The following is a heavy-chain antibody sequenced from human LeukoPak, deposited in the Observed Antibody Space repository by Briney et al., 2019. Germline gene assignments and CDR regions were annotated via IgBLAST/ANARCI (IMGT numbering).Heavy chain of an antibody. CDR2: ISGSGGST. D-gene: IGHD6-19*01. CDR1: GFTFSSYA. Sequence: TGGSLRLSCAASGFTFSSYAMSWVRQAPGKGLEWVSAISGSGGSTYYADSVKGRFTISRDNSKNTLYLQMNSLRAEDTAVYYCAKHGYSGWYLDYWGQGTLVTVSS. J-gene: IGHJ4*02. V-gene: IGHV3-23*01. CDR3: AKHGYSGWYLDY.